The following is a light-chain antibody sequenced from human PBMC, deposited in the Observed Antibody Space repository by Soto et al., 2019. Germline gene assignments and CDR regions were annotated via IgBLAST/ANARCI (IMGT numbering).Light chain of an antibody. Sequence: EIESTQSPGTLSLSPGERATLSCRASQSVSSSYLAWYQQKPGQAPRLLIYDASSRATGIPDRFSGSGSGTDFTLTISRLQPEDFAVYYCQQYASSPLTFGGGTKVEL. CDR1: QSVSSSY. CDR3: QQYASSPLT. J-gene: IGKJ4*01. CDR2: DAS. V-gene: IGKV3-20*01.